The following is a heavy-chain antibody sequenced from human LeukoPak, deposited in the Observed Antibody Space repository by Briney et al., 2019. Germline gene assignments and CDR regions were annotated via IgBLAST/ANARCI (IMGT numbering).Heavy chain of an antibody. CDR2: INPNSGGT. D-gene: IGHD5-18*01. CDR1: GYTFTGYY. J-gene: IGHJ4*02. CDR3: ARVSFGYGQERAVDY. V-gene: IGHV1-2*02. Sequence: ASVKVSCKASGYTFTGYYMHWVRQAPGQGLEWMGWINPNSGGTNYARKFQGRVTMTRDTSISTAYMELSRLRSDDTAVYYCARVSFGYGQERAVDYWGQGTLVTVSS.